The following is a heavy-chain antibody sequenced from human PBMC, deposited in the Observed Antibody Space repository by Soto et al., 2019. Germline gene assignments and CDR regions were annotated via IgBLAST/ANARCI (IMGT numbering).Heavy chain of an antibody. D-gene: IGHD2-21*02. V-gene: IGHV3-48*02. J-gene: IGHJ6*02. Sequence: GGSRRISSAVSRLTFSSYCMNCFRQAPGKGLEWVSYISSSSSTIYYADSVKGRFTITRDNAKNSLYLQMNSLRDEDTAVYYCARDRSHCGGDCYPVYYYYGMDVWDQGTTVTV. CDR1: RLTFSSYC. CDR2: ISSSSSTI. CDR3: ARDRSHCGGDCYPVYYYYGMDV.